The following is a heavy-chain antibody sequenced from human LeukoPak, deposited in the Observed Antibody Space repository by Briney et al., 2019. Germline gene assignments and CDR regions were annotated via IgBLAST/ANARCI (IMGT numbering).Heavy chain of an antibody. V-gene: IGHV4-61*02. CDR1: GGSISSGSYS. Sequence: SETLSLTCSVSGGSISSGSYSWSWIRQPAGNGLEWIGRIYTSRSTNYNPYLKSRVTISVDTSKNQFSLKLRSVTAADTAVYYCARGPTIFGVSDYYYSMDVWGKGTTVTVSS. CDR3: ARGPTIFGVSDYYYSMDV. D-gene: IGHD3-3*01. CDR2: IYTSRST. J-gene: IGHJ6*03.